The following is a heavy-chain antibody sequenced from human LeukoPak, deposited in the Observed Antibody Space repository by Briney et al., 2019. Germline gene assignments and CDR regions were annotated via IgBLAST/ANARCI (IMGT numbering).Heavy chain of an antibody. CDR1: GYTFTSYG. D-gene: IGHD6-13*01. J-gene: IGHJ4*02. CDR3: ARDLDRALAAAKPPFDY. CDR2: ISAYNGNT. Sequence: ASVKVSCKASGYTFTSYGISWVRQAPGQGLEWMGWISAYNGNTNYAQELQGRVTMTTDTSTSTAYMELRSLRSDDTAVYYCARDLDRALAAAKPPFDYWGQGTLVTVSS. V-gene: IGHV1-18*01.